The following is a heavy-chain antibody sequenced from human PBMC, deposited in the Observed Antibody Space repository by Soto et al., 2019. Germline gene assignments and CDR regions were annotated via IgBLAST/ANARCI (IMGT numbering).Heavy chain of an antibody. CDR1: VSPFCIYW. CDR3: ARGGVGRYCSSTSCYTWVFDY. J-gene: IGHJ4*02. CDR2: INSDGSST. Sequence: LRLSCAASVSPFCIYWMHWVRQAPGKGLVWVSHINSDGSSTSYADSVKGRFTISRDNAKSTLYLQMNSLRAEDTAVYYCARGGVGRYCSSTSCYTWVFDYWGQGTLVTVSS. D-gene: IGHD2-2*02. V-gene: IGHV3-74*01.